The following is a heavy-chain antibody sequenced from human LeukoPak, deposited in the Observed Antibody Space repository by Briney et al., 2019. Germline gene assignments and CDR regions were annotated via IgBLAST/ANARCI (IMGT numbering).Heavy chain of an antibody. D-gene: IGHD4-23*01. J-gene: IGHJ4*02. V-gene: IGHV4-59*01. CDR2: IYYSGST. Sequence: SETLSLTCTVSGGSISNYYWNWIRQPPGKGLEWIGYIYYSGSTNYNPSPKSRVTISVDTSKNQFSLKLSSVTAADTAVYYCARDSSFCGFGGKDVYFDYWGQGTLVTASS. CDR1: GGSISNYY. CDR3: ARDSSFCGFGGKDVYFDY.